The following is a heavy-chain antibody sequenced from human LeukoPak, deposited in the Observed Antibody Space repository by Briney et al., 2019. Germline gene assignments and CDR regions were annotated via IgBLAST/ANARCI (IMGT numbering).Heavy chain of an antibody. D-gene: IGHD6-13*01. CDR3: AIDSLPGIAAAGTDY. CDR2: ISGSGGST. CDR1: GFTFSSYA. Sequence: GGSLRLSCAASGFTFSSYAMSWVRQAPGKGLEWVSAISGSGGSTYYADSVKGRFTISRDNSKTTLYLQMNSLRAEDTAVYYCAIDSLPGIAAAGTDYWGQGTLVTVSS. J-gene: IGHJ4*02. V-gene: IGHV3-23*01.